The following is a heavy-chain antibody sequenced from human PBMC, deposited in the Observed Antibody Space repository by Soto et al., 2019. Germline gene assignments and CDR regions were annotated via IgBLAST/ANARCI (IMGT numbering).Heavy chain of an antibody. CDR1: GGTFSSYA. D-gene: IGHD5-18*01. V-gene: IGHV1-69*06. Sequence: GASVKVSCKASGGTFSSYAISWVRQAPGQGLEWMGGIIPIFGTANYAQKFQGRVTITADKSTSTAYMELSSLRSEDTAVYYCARDPGDTAMVYYYYYGMDVWGQGTTVTVSS. CDR2: IIPIFGTA. J-gene: IGHJ6*02. CDR3: ARDPGDTAMVYYYYYGMDV.